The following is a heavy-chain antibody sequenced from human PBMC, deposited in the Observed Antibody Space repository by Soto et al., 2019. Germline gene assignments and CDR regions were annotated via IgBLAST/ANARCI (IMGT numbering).Heavy chain of an antibody. J-gene: IGHJ3*02. Sequence: QVQLVESGGGVVQPGRSLRLSCAASGFTFSSYGRHWVRQAPGKGLEWVAVIWYDGSNKYYADSVKGRFTISRDNSKNTLYLQMNSLRAEDTAVYYCARIDRGTDAFDIWGQGTMVTVSS. V-gene: IGHV3-33*01. CDR1: GFTFSSYG. CDR3: ARIDRGTDAFDI. CDR2: IWYDGSNK.